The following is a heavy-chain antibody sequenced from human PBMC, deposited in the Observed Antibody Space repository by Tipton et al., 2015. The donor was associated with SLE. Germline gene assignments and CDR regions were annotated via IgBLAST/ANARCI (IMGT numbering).Heavy chain of an antibody. CDR3: ARLEGPFGIFGVPKGLFDP. V-gene: IGHV4-59*01. J-gene: IGHJ5*02. CDR1: GGSINTYF. CDR2: VYGSGST. D-gene: IGHD3-3*01. Sequence: TLSLTCTVSGGSINTYFWSWIRQPPGKGLEWIGYVYGSGSTHYNPSLTSRVTMSVDTSKNQFSLRLTSVTAAGTAVYYCARLEGPFGIFGVPKGLFDPWGQGTLVTVSS.